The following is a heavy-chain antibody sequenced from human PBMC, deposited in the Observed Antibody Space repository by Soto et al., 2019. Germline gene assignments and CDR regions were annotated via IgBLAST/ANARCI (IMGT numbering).Heavy chain of an antibody. CDR2: ISGSGGST. V-gene: IGHV3-23*01. CDR3: AKAAGRAVGGYYYYYMDV. Sequence: GGSLRLSCAASGFTFSSYAMSWVRQAPGKGLEWVSAISGSGGSTYYADSVKGRFTISRDTSKNTLYLQMNSLRAEDTAVYYCAKAAGRAVGGYYYYYMDVWGKGTTVTVSS. D-gene: IGHD2-15*01. CDR1: GFTFSSYA. J-gene: IGHJ6*03.